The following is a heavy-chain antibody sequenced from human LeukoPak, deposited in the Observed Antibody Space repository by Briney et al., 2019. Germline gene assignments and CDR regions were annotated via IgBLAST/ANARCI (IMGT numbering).Heavy chain of an antibody. CDR1: GFTVSSNY. V-gene: IGHV3-53*01. Sequence: PGGSLRLSCAASGFTVSSNYMSWVRQAPGKGLEWVSVIYSGGSTYYADSVKGRFTISRDNSKNTLYLQMNSLRAEDTAVYYCARVRRGAARDYYYYYYMDVWGKGTTVTVSS. CDR3: ARVRRGAARDYYYYYYMDV. CDR2: IYSGGST. D-gene: IGHD6-6*01. J-gene: IGHJ6*03.